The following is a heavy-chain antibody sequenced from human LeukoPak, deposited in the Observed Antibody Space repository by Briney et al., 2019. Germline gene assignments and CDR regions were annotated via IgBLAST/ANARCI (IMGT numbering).Heavy chain of an antibody. CDR3: ARDSGWGYYNDASGYALAY. Sequence: GGSLRLSCEVSGFTFTSYGLHWVRQAPGKGLEWVAIISYDGNSKYYADAVQGRFTISRDNSKNTLYLQMDSLRVEDTGDYYCARDSGWGYYNDASGYALAYWGQGTLVTVSA. J-gene: IGHJ4*02. CDR2: ISYDGNSK. D-gene: IGHD3-22*01. CDR1: GFTFTSYG. V-gene: IGHV3-30*01.